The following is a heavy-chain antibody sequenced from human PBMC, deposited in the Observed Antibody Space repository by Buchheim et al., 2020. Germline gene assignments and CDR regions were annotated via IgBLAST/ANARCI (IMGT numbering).Heavy chain of an antibody. CDR3: VYIWGGYDSCLHY. CDR1: GFSLSTSGVG. CDR2: IYWDDNN. D-gene: IGHD5-12*01. V-gene: IGHV2-5*02. J-gene: IGHJ4*02. Sequence: QITLKESGPTLVKPTQTLTLTCTFSGFSLSTSGVGVGWIRQPPGEALEWLILIYWDDNNRYSPSLKTRLTITKDTSRNHVIVTVTNMDPVYTATYYCVYIWGGYDSCLHYWGQG.